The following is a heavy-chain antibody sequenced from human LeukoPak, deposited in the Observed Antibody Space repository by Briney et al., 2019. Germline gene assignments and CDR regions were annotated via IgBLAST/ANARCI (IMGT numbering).Heavy chain of an antibody. CDR3: AKRPGIAAAGSLNWSDP. CDR2: ISGSGGST. CDR1: GFTFSSYA. Sequence: TGGSLRLSCAASGFTFSSYAMSWVRQAPGKGLEWVSAISGSGGSTYYADSVKGRFTISRDNSKNTLYLQMNSLRAEDTAVYYCAKRPGIAAAGSLNWSDPWGQGTLVTVSS. J-gene: IGHJ5*02. V-gene: IGHV3-23*01. D-gene: IGHD6-13*01.